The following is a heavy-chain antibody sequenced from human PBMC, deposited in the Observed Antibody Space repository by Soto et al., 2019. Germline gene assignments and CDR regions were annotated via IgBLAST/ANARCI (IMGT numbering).Heavy chain of an antibody. V-gene: IGHV3-30-3*01. J-gene: IGHJ4*02. CDR1: GFTFSSYA. Sequence: GGSLRLSCAASGFTFSSYAMHWVRQAPGEGLEWVAVISYDGSNKYYADSVKGRFTISRDNSKNTLYLQMNSLRAEDTAVYYCASPPGDFWSGYSVDPKDYWGQGTLVTVSS. D-gene: IGHD3-3*01. CDR2: ISYDGSNK. CDR3: ASPPGDFWSGYSVDPKDY.